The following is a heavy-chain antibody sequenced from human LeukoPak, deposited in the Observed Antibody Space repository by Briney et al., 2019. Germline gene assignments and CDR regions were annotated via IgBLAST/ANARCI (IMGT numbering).Heavy chain of an antibody. CDR3: ARFGRRPRYFGWPNTNWFDP. CDR2: IYYSGST. Sequence: SETLSLTCTVSGGSISSYYWSWIRQPPGKGLAWIGYIYYSGSTNYNPSLKSRVTISVDTSKNQFSLKLSSVTAADTAVYYCARFGRRPRYFGWPNTNWFDPWGQGTLVTVSS. V-gene: IGHV4-59*01. J-gene: IGHJ5*02. D-gene: IGHD3-9*01. CDR1: GGSISSYY.